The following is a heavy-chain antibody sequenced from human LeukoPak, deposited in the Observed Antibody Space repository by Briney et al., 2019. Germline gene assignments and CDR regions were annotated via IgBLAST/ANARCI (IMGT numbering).Heavy chain of an antibody. CDR2: IWYDGSNK. Sequence: GGSLRLSCAASGFTFSSYGMHWVRQAPGKGLEWVAIIWYDGSNKYHADSVKGRFTISRDNSKNTLYLQMNSLRAEDTAVYYCARDFSSGWSSFDYWGQGTLVTVSS. CDR3: ARDFSSGWSSFDY. V-gene: IGHV3-33*01. CDR1: GFTFSSYG. J-gene: IGHJ4*02. D-gene: IGHD6-19*01.